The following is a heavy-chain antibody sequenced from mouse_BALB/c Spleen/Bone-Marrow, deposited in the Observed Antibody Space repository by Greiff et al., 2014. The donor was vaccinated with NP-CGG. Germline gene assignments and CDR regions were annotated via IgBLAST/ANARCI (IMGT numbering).Heavy chain of an antibody. V-gene: IGHV2-9*02. D-gene: IGHD2-2*01. Sequence: VQLQQSGPGLVAPSQSLSTTCTVSGFSLTSYGVHWIRQPPGKGLEWLGVIWAGGSANYKSALMSRLSISKDNSKSQVFLKMNSLQTDDTAMYYCARGGYGYDGTFAYWGQGTLVTVSA. CDR2: IWAGGSA. CDR1: GFSLTSYG. J-gene: IGHJ3*01. CDR3: ARGGYGYDGTFAY.